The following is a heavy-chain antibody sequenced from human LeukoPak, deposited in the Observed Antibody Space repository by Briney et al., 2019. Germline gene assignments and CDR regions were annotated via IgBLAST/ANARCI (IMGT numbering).Heavy chain of an antibody. D-gene: IGHD2-21*02. Sequence: SETLSLTCTVSGGSISSYYWSWIRQPPGKGLEWVGYIYYSGSTNYNPSLKSRVTISVDTSKNQFSLKLSSVTAADTAVYYCARRESCGGDCYGDAFDIWGQGTMVTVSS. CDR2: IYYSGST. CDR3: ARRESCGGDCYGDAFDI. V-gene: IGHV4-59*08. J-gene: IGHJ3*02. CDR1: GGSISSYY.